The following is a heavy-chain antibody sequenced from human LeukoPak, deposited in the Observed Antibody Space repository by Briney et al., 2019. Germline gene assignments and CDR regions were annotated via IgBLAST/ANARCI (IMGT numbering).Heavy chain of an antibody. Sequence: PSETLSLTCAISGVSFNDYYWSWVRQTPGKGLEWIGEINHSGYTNDSPSLKSRVTLSIDTSRKQFSLNLRSVTVADTGIYYCTRMTTGHDYWGQGTLVTVSS. J-gene: IGHJ4*02. D-gene: IGHD4-17*01. V-gene: IGHV4-34*01. CDR2: INHSGYT. CDR1: GVSFNDYY. CDR3: TRMTTGHDY.